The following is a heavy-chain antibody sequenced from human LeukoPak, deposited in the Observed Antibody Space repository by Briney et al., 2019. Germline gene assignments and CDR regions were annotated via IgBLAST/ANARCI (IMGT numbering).Heavy chain of an antibody. CDR3: AKGPGTYYYDSSGYYFPDY. J-gene: IGHJ4*02. D-gene: IGHD3-22*01. V-gene: IGHV3-9*01. CDR2: ISWNSGSI. Sequence: SLRLSCAASGFTFDDYAMHWVRQAPGKGLEWVSGISWNSGSIGYADSVKGRFTISRDNAKNSLYLQMNSLRAEDTALYYCAKGPGTYYYDSSGYYFPDYWGQGTLVTVSS. CDR1: GFTFDDYA.